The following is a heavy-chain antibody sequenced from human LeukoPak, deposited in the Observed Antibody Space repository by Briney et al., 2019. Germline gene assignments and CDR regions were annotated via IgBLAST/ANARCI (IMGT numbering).Heavy chain of an antibody. CDR3: ARDSDSYGYYYMDV. D-gene: IGHD5-18*01. V-gene: IGHV4-59*01. Sequence: SETLSLTCTVSGGSISDYYWNWIRQPPGKGLEWIGYIYYSGSTNYNPSLKSRVTISVDTSKNQFSLRLSSVTAADTAVYFCARDSDSYGYYYMDVWGKGTTVTVSS. J-gene: IGHJ6*03. CDR2: IYYSGST. CDR1: GGSISDYY.